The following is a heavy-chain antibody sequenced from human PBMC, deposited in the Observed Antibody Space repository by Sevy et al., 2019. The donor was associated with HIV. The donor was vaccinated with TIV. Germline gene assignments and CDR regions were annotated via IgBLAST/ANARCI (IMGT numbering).Heavy chain of an antibody. J-gene: IGHJ4*02. CDR1: GFTFSTYT. V-gene: IGHV3-21*01. CDR2: ISSSGSYI. Sequence: GGSLRLSCAASGFTFSTYTMNWVRQAPGKGLEWVSSISSSGSYIYYADSVKGRFTISRDNANNSLYLQMNSLRVKDTAEYYCARAAYYCSTASCYIDYWGQGNLVTVSS. D-gene: IGHD2-2*02. CDR3: ARAAYYCSTASCYIDY.